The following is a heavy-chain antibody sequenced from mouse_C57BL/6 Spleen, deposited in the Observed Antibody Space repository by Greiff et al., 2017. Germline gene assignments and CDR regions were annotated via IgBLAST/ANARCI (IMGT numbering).Heavy chain of an antibody. D-gene: IGHD1-1*01. V-gene: IGHV5-6*01. CDR2: ISSGGSYT. Sequence: EVKVVESGGDLVKPGGSLKLSCAASGFTFSSYGMSWVRQTPDKRLEWVATISSGGSYTYYPDSVKGRFTISRDTAKNTLYLQMSSLKSEDTAMYYCARHYYGSSFYFDYWGQGTTLTVSS. CDR3: ARHYYGSSFYFDY. CDR1: GFTFSSYG. J-gene: IGHJ2*01.